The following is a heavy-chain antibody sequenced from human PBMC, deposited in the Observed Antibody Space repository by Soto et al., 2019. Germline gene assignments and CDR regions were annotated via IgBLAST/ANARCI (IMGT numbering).Heavy chain of an antibody. D-gene: IGHD4-17*01. J-gene: IGHJ6*02. CDR3: ARHGVTNEGLYYYYYGMDV. CDR1: GFTFSSYG. CDR2: IWYDGSNK. Sequence: GGSLRLSCAASGFTFSSYGMHWVRQAPGKGLEWVAVIWYDGSNKYYADSVKGRFTISRDNSKNTLYLQMNSLRAEDTAVYYCARHGVTNEGLYYYYYGMDVWGQGTTVTVSS. V-gene: IGHV3-33*01.